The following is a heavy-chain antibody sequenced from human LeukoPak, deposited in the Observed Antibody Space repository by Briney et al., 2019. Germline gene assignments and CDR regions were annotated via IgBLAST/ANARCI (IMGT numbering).Heavy chain of an antibody. Sequence: PSETLSLTCTVSGGTISYYYWNWIRQPPGQGLEWIGYIYYNGSTNYNPSLKSRVTISVDTSKNQFSLGMSAVTAADTAVYYCARGLNWFDPWGQGTLLTVSS. CDR2: IYYNGST. CDR1: GGTISYYY. J-gene: IGHJ5*02. CDR3: ARGLNWFDP. V-gene: IGHV4-59*01.